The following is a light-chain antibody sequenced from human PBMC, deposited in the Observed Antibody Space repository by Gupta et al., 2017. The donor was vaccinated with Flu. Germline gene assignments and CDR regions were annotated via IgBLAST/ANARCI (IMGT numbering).Light chain of an antibody. CDR1: KLGDKY. J-gene: IGLJ2*01. CDR2: QDS. Sequence: YELPQPPSVSVSPGQTASITCSGDKLGDKYACWYQQKPGQSPVLVIYQDSKRPSGIPERFSGSNSGNTATLTISGTQAMDEADYYCQAWDSSTFVVFGGGTKLTVL. V-gene: IGLV3-1*01. CDR3: QAWDSSTFVV.